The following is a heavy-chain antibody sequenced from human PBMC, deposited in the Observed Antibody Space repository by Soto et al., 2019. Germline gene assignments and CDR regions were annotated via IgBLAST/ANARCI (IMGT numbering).Heavy chain of an antibody. CDR3: ARPPMNWNYNIMKV. Sequence: GGSLRLSFAASGFTFSSYSMNWVRQAPGKGLEWVSSISSSSSYIYYADSVKGRFTISRDNAKNSLYLQMNSLRAEDTAVYYCARPPMNWNYNIMKVWGQGTLVTVSS. CDR1: GFTFSSYS. CDR2: ISSSSSYI. J-gene: IGHJ4*02. D-gene: IGHD1-7*01. V-gene: IGHV3-21*01.